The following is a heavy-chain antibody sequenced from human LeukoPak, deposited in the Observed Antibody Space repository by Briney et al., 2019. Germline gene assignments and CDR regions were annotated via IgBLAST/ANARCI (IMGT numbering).Heavy chain of an antibody. Sequence: PSETLSLTCTVSGGSISSSSYYWGWIRQPPGKGLEWIGSIYYSGSTYYNPSLKSRVTISVDTSKNQFSLKLSSVTAADTAVYYCARHPGRGGYPIDYWGQGTLVTVSS. J-gene: IGHJ4*02. CDR3: ARHPGRGGYPIDY. CDR2: IYYSGST. D-gene: IGHD5-24*01. CDR1: GGSISSSSYY. V-gene: IGHV4-39*01.